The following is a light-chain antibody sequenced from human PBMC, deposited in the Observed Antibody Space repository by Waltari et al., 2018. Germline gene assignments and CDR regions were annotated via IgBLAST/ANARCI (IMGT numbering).Light chain of an antibody. V-gene: IGKV4-1*01. CDR1: QSLLDWSRGKNH. CDR2: WAS. CDR3: HQYYTSPLT. Sequence: DVVMTQSPDSLAVSLGERATIRCKSSQSLLDWSRGKNHLAWYQQKPGHPPKLLVYWASTLEPGVPDRCSGSGSGTDFTLTISSLQAEDVATYYCHQYYTSPLTFGQGTRLEIK. J-gene: IGKJ5*01.